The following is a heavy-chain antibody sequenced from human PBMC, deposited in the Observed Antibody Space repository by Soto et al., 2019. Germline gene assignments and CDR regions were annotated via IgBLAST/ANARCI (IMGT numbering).Heavy chain of an antibody. CDR3: ARYAYGDYGGAFDI. Sequence: SETLSLTCTVSGDSISSYYLSWIRQPPGKGLEWIGYIYYSGSTNYNPSLTSRVTISVDTSKNQFSMKLSSVTAADTAVYSCARYAYGDYGGAFDIWGQGTMVTVSS. V-gene: IGHV4-59*01. D-gene: IGHD4-17*01. CDR2: IYYSGST. J-gene: IGHJ3*02. CDR1: GDSISSYY.